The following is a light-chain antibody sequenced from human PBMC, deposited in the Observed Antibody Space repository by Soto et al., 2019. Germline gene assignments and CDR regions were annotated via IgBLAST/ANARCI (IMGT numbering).Light chain of an antibody. CDR2: GAS. J-gene: IGKJ5*01. CDR1: QSLTSNY. V-gene: IGKV3-20*01. CDR3: QQYGSSPPDT. Sequence: IVLTQSNATLSLSPGERSSRACRSIQSLTSNYLAWYQQKPGQAPRLLIYGASSRATGIPDRFSGSGSGTDFTLTISRLEPEDFAVYYCQQYGSSPPDTFAQGTRLEIK.